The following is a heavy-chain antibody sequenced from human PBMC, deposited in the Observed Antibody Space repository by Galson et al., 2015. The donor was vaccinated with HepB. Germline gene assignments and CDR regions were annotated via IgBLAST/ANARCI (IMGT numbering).Heavy chain of an antibody. V-gene: IGHV4-34*01. CDR3: ARGPLVVPAPSLGYYYMDV. J-gene: IGHJ6*03. Sequence: ETLSLTCAVYGGSFSGYYWTWIRQPPGKGLEWIGEINHSGFTNYIPSLKSRVTISVDTSKDQFSLKLSSVTAADTAVYYCARGPLVVPAPSLGYYYMDVWGKGTTVTVSS. D-gene: IGHD2-2*01. CDR1: GGSFSGYY. CDR2: INHSGFT.